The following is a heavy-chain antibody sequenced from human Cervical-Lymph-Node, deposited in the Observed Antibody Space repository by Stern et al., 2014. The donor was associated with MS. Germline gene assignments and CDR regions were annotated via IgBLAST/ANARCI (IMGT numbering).Heavy chain of an antibody. V-gene: IGHV3-23*01. CDR1: GFTFSSYA. CDR2: ISGSGDST. D-gene: IGHD6-19*01. J-gene: IGHJ4*02. CDR3: AKEGILVASFDY. Sequence: FAASGFTFSSYAMSWVRQAPGKGLEWVSAISGSGDSTYYADSVKGRFTISRDNSKNTLYLQMNSLRADDTAVYYCAKEGILVASFDYWGQGTLVTVSS.